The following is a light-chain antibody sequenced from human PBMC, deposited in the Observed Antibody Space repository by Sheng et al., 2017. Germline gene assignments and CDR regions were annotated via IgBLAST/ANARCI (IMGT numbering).Light chain of an antibody. J-gene: IGLJ3*02. CDR3: SSYRGTNTRV. Sequence: QSALTQPASVSGSPGQSITISCTGTSSDIGSYIYVSWFQQHPGKAPKLIIYEVSHRPSGVSNRFSGSKSGNTASLTISGLQADDEAEYYCSSYRGTNTRVFGGGTKLTVL. V-gene: IGLV2-14*01. CDR2: EVS. CDR1: SSDIGSYIY.